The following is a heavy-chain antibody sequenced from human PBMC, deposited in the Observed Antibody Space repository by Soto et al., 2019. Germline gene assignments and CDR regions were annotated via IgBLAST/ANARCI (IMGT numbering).Heavy chain of an antibody. CDR1: CGSISSYY. CDR2: IYYSGST. Sequence: SETLSLTCTVSCGSISSYYWSWIRQPPGKGLEWTGYIYYSGSTNYNPSLKSRVTISVDTSKNQFSLKLSSVTAADTAVYYCARVRGSSGSYHFDYWGQGTLVTVSS. D-gene: IGHD1-26*01. V-gene: IGHV4-59*01. CDR3: ARVRGSSGSYHFDY. J-gene: IGHJ4*02.